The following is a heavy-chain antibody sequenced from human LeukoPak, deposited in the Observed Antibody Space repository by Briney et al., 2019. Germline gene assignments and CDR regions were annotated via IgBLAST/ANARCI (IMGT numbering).Heavy chain of an antibody. Sequence: ASVKVSCKASGGTFSSYAISWVRQAPGQGLEWMGGIITIFGTANYAQKFQGRVTITTDESTSTAYMELSSLRSEDTAVYYCARRTGDNNWDYWGQGTLVTVSS. J-gene: IGHJ4*02. D-gene: IGHD7-27*01. CDR3: ARRTGDNNWDY. CDR1: GGTFSSYA. CDR2: IITIFGTA. V-gene: IGHV1-69*05.